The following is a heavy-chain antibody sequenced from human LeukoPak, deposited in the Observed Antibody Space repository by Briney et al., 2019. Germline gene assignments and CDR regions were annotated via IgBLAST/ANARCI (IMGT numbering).Heavy chain of an antibody. CDR3: ARGVTTLDY. Sequence: GGSLRLSCAASGFTVISNYMSWVRQAPGKGLEWVSVIYAGGLTYYAHSVKGRFTVSRDNSKNTLYLQMNSLRAEDTAVYYCARGVTTLDYWGQGTLVTVSS. D-gene: IGHD4-11*01. V-gene: IGHV3-53*01. CDR2: IYAGGLT. CDR1: GFTVISNY. J-gene: IGHJ4*02.